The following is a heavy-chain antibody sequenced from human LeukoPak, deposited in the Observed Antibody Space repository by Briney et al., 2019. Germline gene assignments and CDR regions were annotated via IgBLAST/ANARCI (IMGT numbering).Heavy chain of an antibody. CDR3: ARDFNYYGSGSYASDY. V-gene: IGHV4-34*01. J-gene: IGHJ4*02. CDR2: INHSGST. D-gene: IGHD3-10*01. Sequence: SETLSLTCAVYGGSFSGYYWSWIRQPPGKGLEWIGEINHSGSTNYNPSLKSRVTISVDTSKNQFSLKLSSVTAADTAVYYCARDFNYYGSGSYASDYWGQGTLVTVSS. CDR1: GGSFSGYY.